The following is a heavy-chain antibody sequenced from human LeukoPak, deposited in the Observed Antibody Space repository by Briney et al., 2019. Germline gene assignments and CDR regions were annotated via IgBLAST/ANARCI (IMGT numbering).Heavy chain of an antibody. J-gene: IGHJ6*02. CDR3: ARDAAVAGITAPKIVPNETKYGMDV. CDR1: GVSISSGGYY. D-gene: IGHD6-19*01. Sequence: SQTLSLNCTVSGVSISSGGYYWSWIRQHPGKGLEWIGYIYYSGSTYYNPSLKSRVTISVDTSKNQFSLKLSSVTAADTAVYYCARDAAVAGITAPKIVPNETKYGMDVWGQGTTVTVSS. CDR2: IYYSGST. V-gene: IGHV4-31*03.